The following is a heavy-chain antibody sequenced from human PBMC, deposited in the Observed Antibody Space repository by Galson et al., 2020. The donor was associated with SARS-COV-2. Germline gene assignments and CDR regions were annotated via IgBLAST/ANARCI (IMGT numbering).Heavy chain of an antibody. D-gene: IGHD6-13*01. J-gene: IGHJ5*02. CDR2: IYYDGST. Sequence: ETSETLSLTCTVSGGSISNYYWSWIRQPPGKRLVWIGYIYYDGSTNYNPSLKSRVIISVDRSKNQISLKLTSVTAADTAVYFCARSGSSWGDWFDPWGQGTLVTVSS. V-gene: IGHV4-59*01. CDR3: ARSGSSWGDWFDP. CDR1: GGSISNYY.